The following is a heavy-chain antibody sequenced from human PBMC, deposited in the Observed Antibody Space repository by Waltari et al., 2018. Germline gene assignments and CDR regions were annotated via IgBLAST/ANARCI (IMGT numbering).Heavy chain of an antibody. CDR3: ARGVVVVPAAIXXXXXYYYYXMDX. J-gene: IGHJ6*03. V-gene: IGHV2-26*01. CDR1: GFSLSXXRMG. CDR2: IFSNEEN. D-gene: IGHD2-2*01. Sequence: TLKESGXVLVKPTXXXTLTCTVSGFSLSXXRMGVSWIRQPPRXALEWLAHIFSNEENPXXTSLKXRLTISKDTXXXXVVLTMTXMDPVDTAXYYCARGVVVVPAAIXXXXXYYYYXMDXWGKG.